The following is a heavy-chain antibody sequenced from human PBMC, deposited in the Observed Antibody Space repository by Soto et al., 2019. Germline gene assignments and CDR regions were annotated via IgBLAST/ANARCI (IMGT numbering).Heavy chain of an antibody. J-gene: IGHJ3*02. CDR2: IYHSGST. D-gene: IGHD2-21*02. Sequence: SETLSLTCAGAGGAISSSNWWSWVRQPPGKGLEWSGEIYHSGSTNYNPSLKSRVTISVDKSKNQFSLKLSSVTAADTAVYYCARDRGLNTYCGGDCYSVGAFDIWGQGTMVTVSS. V-gene: IGHV4-4*02. CDR3: ARDRGLNTYCGGDCYSVGAFDI. CDR1: GGAISSSNW.